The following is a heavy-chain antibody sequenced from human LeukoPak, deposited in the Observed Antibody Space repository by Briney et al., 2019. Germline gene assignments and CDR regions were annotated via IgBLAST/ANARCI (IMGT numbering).Heavy chain of an antibody. CDR2: ISGSGGST. CDR1: GFTFSSYA. CDR3: AKVLGRIAVAGTIGALDY. J-gene: IGHJ4*02. Sequence: GSLRLSCAASGFTFSSYAMSWVRQAPGKGLEWVSAISGSGGSTYYADSVKGRFTISRDNSKNTLYLQMNSLRAEDTAVYYCAKVLGRIAVAGTIGALDYWGQGTLVTVSS. V-gene: IGHV3-23*01. D-gene: IGHD6-19*01.